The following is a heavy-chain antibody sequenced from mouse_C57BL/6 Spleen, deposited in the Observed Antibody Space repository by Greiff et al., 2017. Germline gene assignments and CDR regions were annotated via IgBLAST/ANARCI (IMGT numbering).Heavy chain of an antibody. CDR2: IDPANGDT. D-gene: IGHD1-1*01. Sequence: VQLQQSGAELVRPGASVKLSCTASGFNIKDDYMHWVKQRPEQGLEWIGWIDPANGDTEYASKFQGKATITEDTSSNTAYLQLSSLTSEDTAVYYCTTYYYGSSYGYFDVGGTGTTVTVSS. CDR3: TTYYYGSSYGYFDV. J-gene: IGHJ1*03. CDR1: GFNIKDDY. V-gene: IGHV14-4*01.